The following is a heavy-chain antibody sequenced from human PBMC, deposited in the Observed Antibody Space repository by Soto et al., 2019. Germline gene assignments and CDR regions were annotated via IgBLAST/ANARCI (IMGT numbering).Heavy chain of an antibody. J-gene: IGHJ5*01. V-gene: IGHV3-7*03. CDR3: AKDLPGELLPTCFDS. CDR2: IKPDGSAK. D-gene: IGHD3-10*01. CDR1: GFTFSNSW. Sequence: GGSLRLSCAASGFTFSNSWMTWVRQAPGKGLEWVANIKPDGSAKSFVDSVKGRFTVSRDNAKNSLYVQMNSLRAEDTALYYCAKDLPGELLPTCFDSWGPGTLVTVSS.